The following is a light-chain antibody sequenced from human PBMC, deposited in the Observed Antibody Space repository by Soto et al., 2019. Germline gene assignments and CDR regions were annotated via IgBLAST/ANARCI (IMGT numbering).Light chain of an antibody. Sequence: QSVLTQPASVSGSPGQSITISCTGTSSDVGSYNYVSWYQQHPAKAPKLMIYDVSNRPSGVSNRFSGSKSGNTASLTISGLQSEDDADYYCSSYTTSSTRVLGGGTKVTVL. CDR2: DVS. CDR3: SSYTTSSTRV. CDR1: SSDVGSYNY. V-gene: IGLV2-14*01. J-gene: IGLJ3*02.